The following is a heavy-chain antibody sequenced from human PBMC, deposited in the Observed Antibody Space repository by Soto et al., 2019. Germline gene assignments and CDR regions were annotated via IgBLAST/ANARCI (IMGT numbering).Heavy chain of an antibody. CDR3: ARDRYCTNGVCHGRVNDY. D-gene: IGHD2-8*01. J-gene: IGHJ4*02. CDR1: GFTFSSYA. V-gene: IGHV3-30-3*01. CDR2: ISYDGSNK. Sequence: SLRLSCAASGFTFSSYAMHWVRQAPGKGLEWVAVISYDGSNKYYADSVKGRFTISRDNSKNTLYLQMNSLRAEDTAVYYCARDRYCTNGVCHGRVNDYSGQGTLVIVSS.